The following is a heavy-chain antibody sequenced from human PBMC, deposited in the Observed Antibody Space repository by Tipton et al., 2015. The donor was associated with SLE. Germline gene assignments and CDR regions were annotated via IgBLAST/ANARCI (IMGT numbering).Heavy chain of an antibody. CDR3: ARVVPAAGIY. CDR1: GYSISSGYY. V-gene: IGHV4-38-2*02. CDR2: IYHSGST. Sequence: TLSLTCTVSGYSISSGYYWGWIRQPPGKGLEWIGSIYHSGSTYYNPSLKSRVTISVDTSKNQFSLKLSSVTAADTAVYYCARVVPAAGIYWGQGTLVTVSS. J-gene: IGHJ4*02. D-gene: IGHD2-2*01.